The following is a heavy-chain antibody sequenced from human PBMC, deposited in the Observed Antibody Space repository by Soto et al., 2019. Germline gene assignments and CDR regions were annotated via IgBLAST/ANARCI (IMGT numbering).Heavy chain of an antibody. CDR1: GGSISSGGYY. D-gene: IGHD2-21*02. Sequence: SETLSLTCTVSGGSISSGGYYWSWIRQHPGKGLEWIGYIYYSKSTYYNPSLKSRVTISLDTSKNQFSLKLTSVTAADTAVYYCARGGDWKFDYWGQGSLVTVSS. V-gene: IGHV4-31*03. CDR3: ARGGDWKFDY. J-gene: IGHJ4*02. CDR2: IYYSKST.